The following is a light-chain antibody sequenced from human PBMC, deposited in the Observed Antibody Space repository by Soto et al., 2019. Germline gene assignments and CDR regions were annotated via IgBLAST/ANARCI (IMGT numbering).Light chain of an antibody. V-gene: IGKV1-9*01. J-gene: IGKJ5*01. CDR2: GAS. CDR3: RQFYGNPIT. CDR1: QGISNS. Sequence: DIQLTQSPSFLSASVGDRVTITCRASQGISNSVAWYQQKPGKAPKLLIYGASTLQSGVPSRFSGSGSGTEFTLTICRLQPEDYATFYCRQFYGNPITFGQGTRLDIK.